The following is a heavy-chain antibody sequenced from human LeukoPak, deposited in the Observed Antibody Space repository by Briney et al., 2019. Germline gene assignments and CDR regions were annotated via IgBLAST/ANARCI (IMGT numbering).Heavy chain of an antibody. CDR1: GFTVSSNY. CDR2: IYSGGST. D-gene: IGHD1-26*01. Sequence: PGGSLRLSCAASGFTVSSNYMSWVRQAPGKGLEWVSVIYSGGSTYYADSVKGRFTISRDNSKNTLYLQMNSLRAEDTAVYYCARDLEAADSGSYSFDYWGQGTLVTVSS. CDR3: ARDLEAADSGSYSFDY. V-gene: IGHV3-66*01. J-gene: IGHJ4*02.